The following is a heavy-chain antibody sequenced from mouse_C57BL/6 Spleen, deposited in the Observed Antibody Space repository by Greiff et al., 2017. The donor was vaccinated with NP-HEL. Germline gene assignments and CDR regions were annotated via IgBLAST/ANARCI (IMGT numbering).Heavy chain of an antibody. CDR2: IRNKANGYTT. J-gene: IGHJ4*01. CDR1: GFTFTDYY. V-gene: IGHV7-3*01. D-gene: IGHD1-1*01. Sequence: EVMLVESGGGLVQPGGSLSLSCAASGFTFTDYYMSWVRQPPGKALEWLGFIRNKANGYTTEYSATVKGRFTISRDNSQSILYLQMNALRAEDSATYYGARYPYYDGSDYYAMDYWGQGTSVTVSS. CDR3: ARYPYYDGSDYYAMDY.